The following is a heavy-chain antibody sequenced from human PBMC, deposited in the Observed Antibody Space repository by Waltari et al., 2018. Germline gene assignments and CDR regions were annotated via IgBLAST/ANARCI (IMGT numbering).Heavy chain of an antibody. CDR1: GFPFSSYW. J-gene: IGHJ4*02. Sequence: EVQLVESGGGLVQPGGSLRLSCAAYGFPFSSYWMTWVRQAPGKGLEWVANIKHDGSEKYYVDSVKGRFTISRDNAKNSLFLQMNSLRAEDTAVYYCAREGGYYGYWGQGTLVTVSS. D-gene: IGHD4-17*01. V-gene: IGHV3-7*04. CDR2: IKHDGSEK. CDR3: AREGGYYGY.